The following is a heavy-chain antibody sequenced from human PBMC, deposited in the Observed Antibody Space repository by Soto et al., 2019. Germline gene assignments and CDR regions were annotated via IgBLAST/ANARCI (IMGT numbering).Heavy chain of an antibody. CDR1: GGSISSGGYY. Sequence: QVQLQESGPGLVKPSQTLSLTCTVSGGSISSGGYYWSWIRQHPGKGLEWIGYIYYSGSTYYNPSLNSRVTISVDTSKNQFSLKLSSVTAADTAVYYCARGTMVRTTYNWFDPWGQGTLVTVSS. J-gene: IGHJ5*02. D-gene: IGHD3-10*01. CDR3: ARGTMVRTTYNWFDP. V-gene: IGHV4-31*03. CDR2: IYYSGST.